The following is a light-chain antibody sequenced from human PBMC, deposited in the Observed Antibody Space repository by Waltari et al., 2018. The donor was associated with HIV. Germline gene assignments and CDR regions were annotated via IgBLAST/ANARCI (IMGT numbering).Light chain of an antibody. Sequence: QSALTQPASVSRSPGQSLTIPRTRTSRDVGYLTFVSWYQQHPGKPPNLRIYDVSHRSSGIPDRFSGSKSDNTASLTICGLQAEDDADYYCTSYASITSWVFGGGTKVTVL. CDR1: SRDVGYLTF. CDR3: TSYASITSWV. J-gene: IGLJ3*02. V-gene: IGLV2-14*03. CDR2: DVS.